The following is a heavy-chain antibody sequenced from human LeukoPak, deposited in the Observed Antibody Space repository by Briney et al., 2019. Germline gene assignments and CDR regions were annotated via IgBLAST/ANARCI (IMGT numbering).Heavy chain of an antibody. CDR1: GFTFSSYA. Sequence: TGGSLRLSCAASGFTFSSYAMSWVRQAPGTGLEWVSTISGSGGSTYYADSVKGRFTISRDNSKNTLYLQMNSLRAEDTAVYYCTRPPYLLTPNGYWGQGTLVTVSS. CDR3: TRPPYLLTPNGY. J-gene: IGHJ4*02. CDR2: ISGSGGST. D-gene: IGHD2-8*01. V-gene: IGHV3-23*01.